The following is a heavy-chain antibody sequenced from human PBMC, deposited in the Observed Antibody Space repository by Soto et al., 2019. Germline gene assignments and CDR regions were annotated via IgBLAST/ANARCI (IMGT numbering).Heavy chain of an antibody. CDR3: ARHIPINNILGFDY. CDR1: GDSITSSYW. D-gene: IGHD2-21*01. CDR2: ISHTGTT. Sequence: PSETLSLTCAVSGDSITSSYWWSWVRQPPGRGLEWIGKISHTGTTYYNPSLESRITISVEKSKNQFSLKLTSVTAADTAVFYCARHIPINNILGFDYWGRGTLVTVSS. V-gene: IGHV4-4*02. J-gene: IGHJ4*01.